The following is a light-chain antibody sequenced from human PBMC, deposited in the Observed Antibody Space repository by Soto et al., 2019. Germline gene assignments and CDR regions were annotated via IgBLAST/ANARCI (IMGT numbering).Light chain of an antibody. CDR3: QTWGTGLLV. Sequence: QAVVTQSPSASASLGASVKLTCTLSSGHSSYAIAWHQQQPEKGPRYLMKLNSDGSHSKGDGIPDRFSGSSSGAERYLTISTLLSEDAADYYCQTWGTGLLVFGGGTKLTVL. CDR1: SGHSSYA. V-gene: IGLV4-69*01. J-gene: IGLJ3*02. CDR2: LNSDGSH.